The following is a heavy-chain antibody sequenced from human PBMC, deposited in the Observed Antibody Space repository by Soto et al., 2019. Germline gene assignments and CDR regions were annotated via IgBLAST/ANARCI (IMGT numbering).Heavy chain of an antibody. Sequence: EMQLVESGGGLVKPGGSLRLSCAASGFTFADAWMSWVRQAPGRGLEWVGRIKREGDGGTTDYAAPVKGITTISRDDSKNTLYLQMNSLKTEDTAVYYCTTGLSNGYYNFDYWGQGTPVTVSS. CDR1: GFTFADAW. D-gene: IGHD3-22*01. V-gene: IGHV3-15*01. CDR3: TTGLSNGYYNFDY. J-gene: IGHJ4*02. CDR2: IKREGDGGTT.